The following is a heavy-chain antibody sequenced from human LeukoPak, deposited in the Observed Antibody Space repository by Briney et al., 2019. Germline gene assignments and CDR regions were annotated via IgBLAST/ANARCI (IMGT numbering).Heavy chain of an antibody. D-gene: IGHD6-19*01. Sequence: GGSLRLSCAASGFTFSNYEMQWVRQAPGKGLEWISYISSSGSTIFYAGSVKGRFTISRDNAKNSLYLQMNSLRAEDTAVYYCAREILLGVAGTVAAFDIWGQGTMVTVSS. CDR3: AREILLGVAGTVAAFDI. CDR1: GFTFSNYE. CDR2: ISSSGSTI. V-gene: IGHV3-48*03. J-gene: IGHJ3*02.